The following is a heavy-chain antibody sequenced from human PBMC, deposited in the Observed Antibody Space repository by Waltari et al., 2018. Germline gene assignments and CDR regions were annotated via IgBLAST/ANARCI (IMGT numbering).Heavy chain of an antibody. CDR1: GYTFTSYA. J-gene: IGHJ4*02. CDR2: INAGNGNT. D-gene: IGHD3-16*01. Sequence: QVQLVQSGAEVKKPGASVKVSCKASGYTFTSYAMHWVRQAPGQRLEWMGWINAGNGNTKYSQKFQGRVTITRDTSTSTAYMELSSLRSEDTAVYYCARVRINSVTYFDYWGQGTLVTVSS. V-gene: IGHV1-3*01. CDR3: ARVRINSVTYFDY.